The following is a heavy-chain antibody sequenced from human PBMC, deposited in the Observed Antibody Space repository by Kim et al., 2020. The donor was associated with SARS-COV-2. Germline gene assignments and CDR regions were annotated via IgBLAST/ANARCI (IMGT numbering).Heavy chain of an antibody. J-gene: IGHJ4*02. CDR3: ARDTYDSSGYSHGFDY. Sequence: WGSLRLSCAASGFTFSSYGMHWVRQAPGKGLEWVAVIWYDGSNKYYADSVKGRFTISRDNSKNTLYLQMNSLRAGDTAVYYCARDTYDSSGYSHGFDYWGQGTLVPVSS. V-gene: IGHV3-33*01. CDR1: GFTFSSYG. CDR2: IWYDGSNK. D-gene: IGHD3-22*01.